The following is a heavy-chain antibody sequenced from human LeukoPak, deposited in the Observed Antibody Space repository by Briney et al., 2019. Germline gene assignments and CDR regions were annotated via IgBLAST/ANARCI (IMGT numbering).Heavy chain of an antibody. J-gene: IGHJ5*02. CDR3: AKDKMDYYDSSGYYDWFDP. D-gene: IGHD3-22*01. Sequence: SNKYYADSVKGRFTISRDNSKNTLYLQMNSLRAEDTAVYYCAKDKMDYYDSSGYYDWFDPWGQGTLVTVSS. V-gene: IGHV3-30*02. CDR2: SNK.